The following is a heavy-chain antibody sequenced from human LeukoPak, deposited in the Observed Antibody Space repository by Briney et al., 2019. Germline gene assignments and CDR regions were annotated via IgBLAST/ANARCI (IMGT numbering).Heavy chain of an antibody. Sequence: PSETLSLTCTVSRGSITSYYWTWIRQPPGKGLEYIGYIYYSGSTNYNPSLKSRVTISVDTSQNQFSLKLSSVTAADTAVYYCASRENDYCGVEGAVDIWGQGTMVTVSS. CDR1: RGSITSYY. CDR3: ASRENDYCGVEGAVDI. J-gene: IGHJ3*02. V-gene: IGHV4-59*08. D-gene: IGHD4-23*01. CDR2: IYYSGST.